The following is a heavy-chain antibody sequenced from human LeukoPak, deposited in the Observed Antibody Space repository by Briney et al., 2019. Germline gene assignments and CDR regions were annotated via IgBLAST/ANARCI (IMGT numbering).Heavy chain of an antibody. CDR2: ISSSSSYT. CDR1: GFTFSDYY. D-gene: IGHD5-12*01. J-gene: IGHJ4*02. CDR3: ARGGYSGYDYVVY. V-gene: IGHV3-11*06. Sequence: GGSLRLSCAASGFTFSDYYMSWIRQAPGKGLEWVSYISSSSSYTNYADSVKGGFTISRDNAKNSLYLQMNSLRAEDTAVYYCARGGYSGYDYVVYWGEGTLVTVSS.